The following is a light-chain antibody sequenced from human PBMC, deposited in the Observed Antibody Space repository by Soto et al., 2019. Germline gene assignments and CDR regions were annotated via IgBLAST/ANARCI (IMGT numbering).Light chain of an antibody. CDR3: AAWDDSLNGYV. CDR1: SSNIGSNT. J-gene: IGLJ1*01. Sequence: QSVLTQPPSASGTPGQRVTISCSGSSSNIGSNTVNWYQQLPGTAPKLLIYSNNQRPSGVPDRFSGSKSGTSASLGISGLQSVDEADYYCAAWDDSLNGYVFGTGTKLTVL. CDR2: SNN. V-gene: IGLV1-44*01.